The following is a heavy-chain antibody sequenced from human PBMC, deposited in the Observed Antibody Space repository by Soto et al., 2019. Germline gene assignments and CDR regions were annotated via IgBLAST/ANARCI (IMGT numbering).Heavy chain of an antibody. CDR3: AKGADFGDFVGGGYFDY. CDR2: IRGSGLKT. J-gene: IGHJ4*02. V-gene: IGHV3-23*01. CDR1: GFSFSSFA. D-gene: IGHD4-17*01. Sequence: EVQLLEAGGGLVQPGGSLRLSCGASGFSFSSFAVSWFRQAPGKGLEWVSFIRGSGLKTNYADSVKGRFTISRDNSKETAYLQMNSLRAEDTAVYYCAKGADFGDFVGGGYFDYWGQGTLVTVSS.